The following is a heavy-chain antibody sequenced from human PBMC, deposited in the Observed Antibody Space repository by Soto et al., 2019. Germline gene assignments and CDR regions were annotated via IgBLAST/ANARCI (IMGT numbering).Heavy chain of an antibody. CDR2: IYYSGST. Sequence: SETLSLTCTVSGGSVSSGSYYWSWIRQPPGKGLEWIGYIYYSGSTNYNPSLKSRVTISVDTSKNQFSLKLSSVTAADTAVYYCARPIFLYSSSWEDYYYGMDVWGQGTTVTVSS. D-gene: IGHD6-13*01. V-gene: IGHV4-61*01. CDR1: GGSVSSGSYY. J-gene: IGHJ6*02. CDR3: ARPIFLYSSSWEDYYYGMDV.